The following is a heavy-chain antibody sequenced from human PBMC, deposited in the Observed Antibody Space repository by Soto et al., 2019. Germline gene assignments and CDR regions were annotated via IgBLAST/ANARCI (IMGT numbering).Heavy chain of an antibody. Sequence: QVQLVQSGAEVKKPGSSVKVSCKASGGTFSSYAISWVRQAPGQGLEWMGGIIPIFGTANYAQKFQGRVTITADESTSTAYMELSSLRSEDAAVYYCARGGGGYCSGGSCFSLDYWGQGTLVTVSS. J-gene: IGHJ4*02. V-gene: IGHV1-69*01. D-gene: IGHD2-15*01. CDR1: GGTFSSYA. CDR3: ARGGGGYCSGGSCFSLDY. CDR2: IIPIFGTA.